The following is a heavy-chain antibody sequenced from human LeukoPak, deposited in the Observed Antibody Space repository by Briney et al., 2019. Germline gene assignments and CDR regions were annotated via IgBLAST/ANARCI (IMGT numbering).Heavy chain of an antibody. CDR1: GFTFSSYA. J-gene: IGHJ4*02. V-gene: IGHV3-23*01. D-gene: IGHD7-27*01. CDR2: ITGSGGGT. CDR3: AKLTGDNSY. Sequence: GGSLRLSCAASGFTFSSYAMSWVRQAPGKGLDWVSTITGSGGGTYYTDSVKGRLTVSRDNSKSTLYLQMNSLRAEDTAIYYCAKLTGDNSYWGQGTLVTVSS.